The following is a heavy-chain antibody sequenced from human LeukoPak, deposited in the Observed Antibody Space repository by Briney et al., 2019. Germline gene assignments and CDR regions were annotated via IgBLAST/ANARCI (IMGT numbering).Heavy chain of an antibody. CDR3: AKHPWFGDFWYFDH. D-gene: IGHD3-10*01. V-gene: IGHV4-61*02. CDR2: IYTSGST. J-gene: IGHJ2*01. CDR1: GGSISSDNYY. Sequence: SETLSLTCTVTGGSISSDNYYWSWIRQPAGKGLEWIGRIYTSGSTNYNPSLKSRVTMSLDTSKNQFSLNLSSVTAADTAVYYCAKHPWFGDFWYFDHWGRGTLVTVSS.